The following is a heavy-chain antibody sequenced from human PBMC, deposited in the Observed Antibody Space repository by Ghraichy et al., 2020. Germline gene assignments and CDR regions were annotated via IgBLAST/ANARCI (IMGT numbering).Heavy chain of an antibody. D-gene: IGHD6-6*01. CDR1: GFSLSTGGMC. J-gene: IGHJ6*02. CDR3: ARMSRRDQRGMDV. Sequence: SGPTVTPTQTLTLTCTFSGFSLSTGGMCVNWIRQPPGKALEWLALIDWDGDKYYSTSLKTRFTISKDTSKNQVVLTMTNIDPVDTATYYCARMSRRDQRGMDVWGQGTTVTVSS. V-gene: IGHV2-70*01. CDR2: IDWDGDK.